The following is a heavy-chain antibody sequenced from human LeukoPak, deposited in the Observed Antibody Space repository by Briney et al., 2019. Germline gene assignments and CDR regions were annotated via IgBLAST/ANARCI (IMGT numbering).Heavy chain of an antibody. CDR2: IYTRVST. Sequence: SGTLSLTCTVSGGSISSGDYYWNWIRQPAGKGLEWIGRIYTRVSTNYNPSLKSRVTISVDTSKNQFSLKLSSVTAADTAVYYCARGRYLTTGGGAAAGFLDYWGQGTLVTVSS. J-gene: IGHJ4*02. CDR1: GGSISSGDYY. CDR3: ARGRYLTTGGGAAAGFLDY. V-gene: IGHV4-61*02. D-gene: IGHD6-13*01.